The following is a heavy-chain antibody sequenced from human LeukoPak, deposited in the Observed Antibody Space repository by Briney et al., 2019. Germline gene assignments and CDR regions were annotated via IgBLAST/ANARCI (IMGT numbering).Heavy chain of an antibody. D-gene: IGHD3-22*01. Sequence: ASVKVSCKVSGYTLTELSMHWVQQAPGKGLEWMGGFDPEDGETIYAQKFQGRVTMTEDTSTDTAYMELSSLRSEDTAVYYCATDYYDSSGYYFRWSYWGQGTLVTVSS. CDR1: GYTLTELS. V-gene: IGHV1-24*01. CDR3: ATDYYDSSGYYFRWSY. J-gene: IGHJ4*02. CDR2: FDPEDGET.